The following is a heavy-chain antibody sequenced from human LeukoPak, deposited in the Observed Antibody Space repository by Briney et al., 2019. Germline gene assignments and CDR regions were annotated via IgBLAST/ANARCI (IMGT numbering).Heavy chain of an antibody. CDR3: ASLFNVRYYYYYMDV. J-gene: IGHJ6*03. D-gene: IGHD3-16*02. CDR2: FYHSGNT. CDR1: GDSISSYF. V-gene: IGHV4-59*12. Sequence: PSETLSLTCTVSGDSISSYFWSWVRQPPGKGLEWIGYFYHSGNTNYNPSLKSRVTISVDTSKNHFSLKLSSVTAADTAVYYCASLFNVRYYYYYMDVWGKGTTVTVSS.